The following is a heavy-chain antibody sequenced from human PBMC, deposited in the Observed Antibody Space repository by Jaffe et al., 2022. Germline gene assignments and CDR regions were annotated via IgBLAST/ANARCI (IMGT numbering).Heavy chain of an antibody. J-gene: IGHJ6*03. Sequence: EVQLVESGGGLVQPGGSLRLSCAASGFTFSSYSMNWVRQAPGKGLEWVSYISSSSSTIYYADSVKGRFTISRDNAKNSLYLQMNSLRAEDTAVYYCAREGYDFWSGFYYYYMDVWGKGTTVTVSS. V-gene: IGHV3-48*01. CDR2: ISSSSSTI. CDR3: AREGYDFWSGFYYYYMDV. CDR1: GFTFSSYS. D-gene: IGHD3-3*01.